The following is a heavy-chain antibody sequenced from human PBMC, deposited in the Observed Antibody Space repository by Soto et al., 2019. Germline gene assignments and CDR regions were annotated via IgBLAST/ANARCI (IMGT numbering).Heavy chain of an antibody. CDR3: ARGARQLLTFGYNWFDP. Sequence: SETLSLTCTVSGGSISSYYWSWIRQPPGKGLEWIGYIYYSGSTNYNPSLKSRVTISVDTSKNQFSLKLSSVTAADTAVYYCARGARQLLTFGYNWFDPWGQGTLVTVSS. D-gene: IGHD2-2*01. CDR2: IYYSGST. CDR1: GGSISSYY. V-gene: IGHV4-59*01. J-gene: IGHJ5*02.